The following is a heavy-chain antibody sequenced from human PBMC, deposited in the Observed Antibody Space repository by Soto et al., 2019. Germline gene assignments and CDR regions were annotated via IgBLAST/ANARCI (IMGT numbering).Heavy chain of an antibody. CDR1: GGTFSSYA. J-gene: IGHJ4*02. CDR3: ARGSRYCSGGSCSFLPAMDY. CDR2: IIPIFGTA. D-gene: IGHD2-15*01. V-gene: IGHV1-69*12. Sequence: QVQLVQSGAEVKKPGSSVKVSCKASGGTFSSYAISWVRQAPGQGLEWMGGIIPIFGTANYAQKFQGRVTMTADESTGTVYVELSRLRAEHTAVYYWARGSRYCSGGSCSFLPAMDYRGSGTLVTVSS.